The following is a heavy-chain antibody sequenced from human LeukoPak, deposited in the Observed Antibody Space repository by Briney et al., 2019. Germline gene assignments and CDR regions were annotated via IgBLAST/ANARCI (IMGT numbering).Heavy chain of an antibody. J-gene: IGHJ4*02. V-gene: IGHV3-30*02. Sequence: PGGSLRLSCAASGFTFSSYGMHWVRQAPGKGLEGLAFMRYDVSNKYYADSVKGRFTISRDNSKNTLYLQMNSLRAEDTAVYYCASPDYGDYGGAVPYFDYWGQGTLVTVSS. CDR2: MRYDVSNK. CDR1: GFTFSSYG. D-gene: IGHD4-17*01. CDR3: ASPDYGDYGGAVPYFDY.